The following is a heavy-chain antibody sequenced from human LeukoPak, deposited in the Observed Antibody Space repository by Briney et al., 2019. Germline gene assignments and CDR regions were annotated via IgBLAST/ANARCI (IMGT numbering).Heavy chain of an antibody. Sequence: SETLSLTCTVSGGSISSYYWSWIRQPAGKGLEWIGRIYTSGRTNYNPSLERRVTMSADTSKNQFFLKMTSVTAADTAVYYCARDSPTGGYNSRDNPYFYGLDVWGQGTTVTVSS. CDR1: GGSISSYY. CDR2: IYTSGRT. D-gene: IGHD2-8*02. CDR3: ARDSPTGGYNSRDNPYFYGLDV. V-gene: IGHV4-4*07. J-gene: IGHJ6*02.